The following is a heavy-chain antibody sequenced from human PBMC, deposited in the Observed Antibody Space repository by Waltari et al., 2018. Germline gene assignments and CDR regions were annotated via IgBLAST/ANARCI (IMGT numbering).Heavy chain of an antibody. Sequence: QVQLVQSGAEVKKPGASVKVSCKASGYTFTSYGISWVRQAPGQGLEWMGWISAYNGNTNYAQKLQGRVTMTTDTSTSTAYMELRGLSSDDTAVYYCAREGGGPYCSSTSCYANAIFGVAPYYYYYYMDVWGKGTTVTVSS. J-gene: IGHJ6*03. CDR2: ISAYNGNT. V-gene: IGHV1-18*01. D-gene: IGHD2-2*01. CDR3: AREGGGPYCSSTSCYANAIFGVAPYYYYYYMDV. CDR1: GYTFTSYG.